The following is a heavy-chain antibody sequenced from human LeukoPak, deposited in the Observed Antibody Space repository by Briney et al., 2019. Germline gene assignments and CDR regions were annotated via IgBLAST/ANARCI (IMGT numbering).Heavy chain of an antibody. J-gene: IGHJ4*02. CDR2: ISSSSSYI. V-gene: IGHV3-21*01. Sequence: PGGSLRLSCAASGFTFSSYSMNWVRQAPGKGLEWVSSISSSSSYIYYADSVKGRFTISRDNAKNSLYLQMNSLRAEDTAVYYCASLPYCSSTSCYLDYWGQGNLVTVSS. CDR1: GFTFSSYS. D-gene: IGHD2-2*01. CDR3: ASLPYCSSTSCYLDY.